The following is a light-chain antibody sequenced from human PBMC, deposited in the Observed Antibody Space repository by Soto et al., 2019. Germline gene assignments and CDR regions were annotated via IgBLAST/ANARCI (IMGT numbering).Light chain of an antibody. V-gene: IGKV3-15*01. Sequence: EIVMTQSPATLSVSPGERVTLSCRASQSVGRNLAWYQQKPGQAPRLLIYGASTRATGIPAWFSGSGSGTEFILTISSLQSEDFAFYYCQQYTSWPLTFGGGTKVEIK. J-gene: IGKJ4*01. CDR1: QSVGRN. CDR3: QQYTSWPLT. CDR2: GAS.